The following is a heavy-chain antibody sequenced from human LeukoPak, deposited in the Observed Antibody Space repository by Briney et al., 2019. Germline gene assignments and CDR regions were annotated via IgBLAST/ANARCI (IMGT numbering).Heavy chain of an antibody. V-gene: IGHV4-39*01. CDR2: IYYSGST. Sequence: SETLSLTCTVSGGSISSSSYYWGWIRQPPGKGLEWIGSIYYSGSTYYNPSLKSRATISVDTSKNQFSLKLSSVTAADTAVYYCARHSGDFWSGYYDAFDIWGQGTMVTVSS. D-gene: IGHD3-3*01. J-gene: IGHJ3*02. CDR1: GGSISSSSYY. CDR3: ARHSGDFWSGYYDAFDI.